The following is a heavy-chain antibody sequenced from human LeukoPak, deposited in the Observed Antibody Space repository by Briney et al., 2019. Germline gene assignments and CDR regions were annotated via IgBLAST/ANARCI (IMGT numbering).Heavy chain of an antibody. CDR3: ARDGGLQVARTFDY. D-gene: IGHD4-11*01. CDR2: IIPILGIA. CDR1: GGTFSSYA. J-gene: IGHJ4*02. V-gene: IGHV1-69*04. Sequence: GASVKVSCKASGGTFSSYAISWVRQAPGQGLEWMGRIIPILGIANYAQKFQGRVTITADKSTSTAYMELSSLRSEDTAVYYCARDGGLQVARTFDYWGRGTLVTVSS.